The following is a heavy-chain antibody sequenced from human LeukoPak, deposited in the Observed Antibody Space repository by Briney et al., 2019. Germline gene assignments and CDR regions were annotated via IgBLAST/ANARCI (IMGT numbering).Heavy chain of an antibody. J-gene: IGHJ4*02. CDR3: ARDPFKSSFDS. CDR1: GGSINDFY. Sequence: SETLSLTCIVSGGSINDFYWNWIRQPAGKGLEWIGRIYSSGVTHYNPSLKSRVTMSMDTSKTQFSLKLTSVTAADTAVYYCARDPFKSSFDSWGQGTLVTVSS. D-gene: IGHD6-6*01. V-gene: IGHV4-4*07. CDR2: IYSSGVT.